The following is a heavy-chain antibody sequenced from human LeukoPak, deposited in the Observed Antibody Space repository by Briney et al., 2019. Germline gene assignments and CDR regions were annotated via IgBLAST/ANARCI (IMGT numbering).Heavy chain of an antibody. D-gene: IGHD1-26*01. CDR1: GFTFSGYG. CDR3: AKDIQSGSPDAFDI. Sequence: GGSLRLSCAASGFTFSGYGMHWVRQAPGKGLQWVAFIRYGGSNKYNADSVKGRFTISRDNAKNTLYLQMNSLRAEDTAVYYCAKDIQSGSPDAFDIWGQGTMVTVSS. V-gene: IGHV3-30*02. CDR2: IRYGGSNK. J-gene: IGHJ3*02.